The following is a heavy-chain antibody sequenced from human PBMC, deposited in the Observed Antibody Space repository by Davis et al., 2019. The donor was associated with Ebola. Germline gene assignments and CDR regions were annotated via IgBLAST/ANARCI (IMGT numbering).Heavy chain of an antibody. D-gene: IGHD5-18*01. J-gene: IGHJ4*02. V-gene: IGHV3-23*01. CDR3: ARDLDSYGNDY. Sequence: GGSLRLSCAASGFTFSSYAMSWVCQAPGKGLEWVSAISGSGGSTYYADSVKGRFTISRDSSKNTLYLQMNSLRAEDTAVYYCARDLDSYGNDYWGQGTLVTVSS. CDR2: ISGSGGST. CDR1: GFTFSSYA.